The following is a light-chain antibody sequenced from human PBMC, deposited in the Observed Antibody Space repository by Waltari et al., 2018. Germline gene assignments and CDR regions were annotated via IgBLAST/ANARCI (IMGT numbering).Light chain of an antibody. J-gene: IGKJ4*01. CDR2: GAS. Sequence: TQSPATLSLSPGERGTLSCRASQSVGSSLAWYQQKPGQAPRLFIYGASNRATGIPNRFSGSGSGTEFTLTISSLEPEDVAFYYCHQSSDWPLTFGGGTKVEIK. CDR1: QSVGSS. CDR3: HQSSDWPLT. V-gene: IGKV3D-15*01.